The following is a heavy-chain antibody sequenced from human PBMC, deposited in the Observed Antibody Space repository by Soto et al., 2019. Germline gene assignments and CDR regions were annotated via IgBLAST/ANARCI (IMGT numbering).Heavy chain of an antibody. V-gene: IGHV1-18*01. CDR1: GYTFTSYG. Sequence: GASVKVSCKASGYTFTSYGISWVQQAPGQGLEWMGWISAYNGNTNYAQKLQGRVTMTTDTSTSTAYMELRSLRSDDTAVYYCARDSGYAKDYYYYYGMDVWGQGTTVTVSS. CDR2: ISAYNGNT. D-gene: IGHD5-12*01. J-gene: IGHJ6*02. CDR3: ARDSGYAKDYYYYYGMDV.